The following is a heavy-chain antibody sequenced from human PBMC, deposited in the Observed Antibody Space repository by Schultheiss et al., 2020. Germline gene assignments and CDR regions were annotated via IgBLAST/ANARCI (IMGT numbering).Heavy chain of an antibody. Sequence: GGSLRLSCAASGFTFSSYDMHWVRQATGKGLEWVSAISGSGGSTYYADSVKGRFTISRDNSKNKLSLQMNSLRTEDTAVYHCARAKGGSHHLDYWGQGTLVTVSS. CDR2: ISGSGGST. CDR3: ARAKGGSHHLDY. V-gene: IGHV3-23*01. CDR1: GFTFSSYD. D-gene: IGHD1-26*01. J-gene: IGHJ4*02.